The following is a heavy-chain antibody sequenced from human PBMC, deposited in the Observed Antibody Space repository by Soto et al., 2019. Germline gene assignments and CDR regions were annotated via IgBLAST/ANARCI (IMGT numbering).Heavy chain of an antibody. D-gene: IGHD6-13*01. V-gene: IGHV1-8*01. CDR2: MNPNSGNT. CDR1: GYTFTSYD. Sequence: QVQLVQSGAEVKKPGASVKVSCKASGYTFTSYDINWVRQATGQGLEWMGWMNPNSGNTGYAQKFQGRVTMTRNTSISTDYMELSSLRSEDTAVYYCASTSSSWYGNAFDIWGQGTMVTVSS. J-gene: IGHJ3*02. CDR3: ASTSSSWYGNAFDI.